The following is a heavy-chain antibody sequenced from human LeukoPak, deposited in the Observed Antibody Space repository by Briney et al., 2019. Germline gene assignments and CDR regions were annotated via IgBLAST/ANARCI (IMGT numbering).Heavy chain of an antibody. V-gene: IGHV3-30*04. D-gene: IGHD3-22*01. CDR3: ARERRSSGYRYYFDY. CDR2: ISYDGSNK. CDR1: GFTFSSYA. J-gene: IGHJ4*02. Sequence: GGSLRLSCAASGFTFSSYAMHWVRQAPGKGLEWVAVISYDGSNKYYADSVKGRFTISRDSSKNTLYLQMNSLRAEDTAVYYCARERRSSGYRYYFDYWGQGPLVTVSS.